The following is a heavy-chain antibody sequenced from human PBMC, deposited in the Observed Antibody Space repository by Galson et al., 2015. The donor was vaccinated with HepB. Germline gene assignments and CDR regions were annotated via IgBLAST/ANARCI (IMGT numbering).Heavy chain of an antibody. CDR3: VRRAASAEVSNGD. J-gene: IGHJ4*02. V-gene: IGHV3-73*01. CDR2: IRSKANNYAT. D-gene: IGHD2-8*01. Sequence: SLRLSCATSGFTFSSSAIHWVRQSSGKGLEWVGRIRSKANNYATTYAASVKDRFTISRDESKNTAYLQMNTLKTEDTAVYYCVRRAASAEVSNGDWGQGTLVTVSS. CDR1: GFTFSSSA.